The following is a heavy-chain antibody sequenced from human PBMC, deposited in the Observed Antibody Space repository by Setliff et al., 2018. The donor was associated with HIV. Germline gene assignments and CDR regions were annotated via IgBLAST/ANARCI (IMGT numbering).Heavy chain of an antibody. CDR3: ARDPGITAAGTEYFDS. D-gene: IGHD6-13*01. Sequence: SETLSLTCNVSGGSINGYYWSWVRQPPGKGLEWIGYIYYSGSANYNPSLKSRVTMSVDPSKNQFPLKLSSVTAADTAVYYCARDPGITAAGTEYFDSWGQGILVTVSS. V-gene: IGHV4-59*01. CDR2: IYYSGSA. J-gene: IGHJ4*02. CDR1: GGSINGYY.